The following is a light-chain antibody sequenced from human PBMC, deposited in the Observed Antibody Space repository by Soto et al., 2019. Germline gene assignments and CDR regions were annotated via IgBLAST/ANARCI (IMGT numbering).Light chain of an antibody. V-gene: IGKV3-15*01. CDR3: QQYHNWPPVT. J-gene: IGKJ2*01. Sequence: EIVMTQSPATLSVSPGESATLSCTASQSVSSNLAWYQHKPGQAPRLLLYTASTRATGIPARFSGSGSETEFTLTISCLQSEDVAVYYCQQYHNWPPVTFGQGTKLEIK. CDR2: TAS. CDR1: QSVSSN.